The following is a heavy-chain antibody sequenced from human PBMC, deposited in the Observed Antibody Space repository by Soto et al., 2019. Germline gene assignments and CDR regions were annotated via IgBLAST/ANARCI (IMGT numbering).Heavy chain of an antibody. Sequence: SETLSLTCTVSGGSISSYYWSWIRQPPGKGLEWIGYIYYSGITNYNPSLKSRVTISVDTSKNQFSLKLRSVTAADTAVYYCAREVKLTKAAASTSGWFDPWGQGTMLTVSS. CDR3: AREVKLTKAAASTSGWFDP. V-gene: IGHV4-59*01. D-gene: IGHD6-13*01. CDR2: IYYSGIT. J-gene: IGHJ5*02. CDR1: GGSISSYY.